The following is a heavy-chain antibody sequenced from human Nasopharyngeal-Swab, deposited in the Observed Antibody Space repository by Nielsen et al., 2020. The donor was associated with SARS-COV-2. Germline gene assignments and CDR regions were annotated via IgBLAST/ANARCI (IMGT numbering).Heavy chain of an antibody. CDR2: IWYDGSNK. CDR1: GFTFSNYG. CDR3: AAAPSGDYGGY. D-gene: IGHD4-23*01. V-gene: IGHV3-33*01. J-gene: IGHJ4*02. Sequence: GESLKISCAASGFTFSNYGMHWVRQAPGKGLEWVAVIWYDGSNKYYADSVKGRFTISRDNSKNTVYLQMKSLRAEDTAVYYCAAAPSGDYGGYWGQGTLVTVSS.